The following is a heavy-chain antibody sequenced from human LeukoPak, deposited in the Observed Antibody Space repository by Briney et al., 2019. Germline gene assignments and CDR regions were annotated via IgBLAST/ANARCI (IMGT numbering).Heavy chain of an antibody. Sequence: PSQTLSLTCTVSIDSLSTGTHYWNWIRQHPVKGLEWMGYAYYSGSTSYNPSLQSRITISVGPSKNQFSLKLKSVTAADTAIYYCAKIDYDVVTGTGYYFDTWGQGMLVAVSS. CDR2: AYYSGST. D-gene: IGHD3-9*01. CDR1: IDSLSTGTHY. CDR3: AKIDYDVVTGTGYYFDT. J-gene: IGHJ4*02. V-gene: IGHV4-31*03.